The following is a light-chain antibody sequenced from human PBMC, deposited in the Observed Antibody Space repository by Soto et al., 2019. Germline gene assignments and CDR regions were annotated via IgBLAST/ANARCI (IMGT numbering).Light chain of an antibody. J-gene: IGKJ1*01. CDR2: GAS. Sequence: EIVLTQSPGTLSLSPGERVTLSCRASQNVYINSLAWYQQKPGQTPRLLIYGASTRAAAVPDRFSGSGSGTDFALSIDGLEPEDFAVYYCQQYGSSPPPWTFGQGTKVEIK. CDR1: QNVYINS. V-gene: IGKV3-20*01. CDR3: QQYGSSPPPWT.